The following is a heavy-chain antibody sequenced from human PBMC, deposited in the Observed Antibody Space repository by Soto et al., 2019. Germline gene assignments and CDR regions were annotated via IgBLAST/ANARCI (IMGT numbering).Heavy chain of an antibody. J-gene: IGHJ6*02. CDR1: GCTVTTYW. Sequence: SLRCSWKASGCTVTTYWIGWVRQMPGKGLEWSGIINPGDSYTRNSPSFQVQVTIPVDKSISTAYLQWCSLKTSYTAMHYCARSLTRDFWTGYYQTSYYARNVWGQGTTVSVSS. D-gene: IGHD3-3*01. V-gene: IGHV5-51*01. CDR2: INPGDSYT. CDR3: ARSLTRDFWTGYYQTSYYARNV.